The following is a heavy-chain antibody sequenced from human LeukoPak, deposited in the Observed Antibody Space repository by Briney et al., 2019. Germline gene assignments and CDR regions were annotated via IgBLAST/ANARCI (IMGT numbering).Heavy chain of an antibody. V-gene: IGHV1-2*02. J-gene: IGHJ6*02. CDR2: INPNSGGT. Sequence: ASVKVSCKASGYTFTGYYMHWVRQAPGQGLEWMGWINPNSGGTNYAQKLQGRVTMTTDTSTSTAYMELRSLRSDDTAVYYCARVWFGEPDYGMDVWGQGTTVTVSS. D-gene: IGHD3-10*01. CDR1: GYTFTGYY. CDR3: ARVWFGEPDYGMDV.